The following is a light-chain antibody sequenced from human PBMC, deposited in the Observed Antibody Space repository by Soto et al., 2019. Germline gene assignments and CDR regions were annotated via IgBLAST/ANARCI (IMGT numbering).Light chain of an antibody. V-gene: IGKV1-5*03. CDR2: KAS. J-gene: IGKJ4*02. Sequence: DIEITQAASILFASVGDRVTITCRASQSISSWLAWYQQKPGKAPKLLIYKASSLESGVPSRFSGSGSGTEFTLTISSLQPDDFATYYCQQYNSYPLTFGGGTKVDIK. CDR3: QQYNSYPLT. CDR1: QSISSW.